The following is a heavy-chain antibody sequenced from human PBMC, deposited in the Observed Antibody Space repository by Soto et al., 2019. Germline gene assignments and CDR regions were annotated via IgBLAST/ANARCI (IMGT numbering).Heavy chain of an antibody. Sequence: GGSLRLSCAASGFTFSSYWMSWVRQAPGKGLEWVANIKQDGSEKYYVDSVKGRFTISRDNAKNSLYLQMNSLRAKDTAVYYWARDSEYDYIWGSYSDWFDPWGQGTLVTVPQ. CDR2: IKQDGSEK. CDR3: ARDSEYDYIWGSYSDWFDP. J-gene: IGHJ5*02. CDR1: GFTFSSYW. D-gene: IGHD3-16*01. V-gene: IGHV3-7*01.